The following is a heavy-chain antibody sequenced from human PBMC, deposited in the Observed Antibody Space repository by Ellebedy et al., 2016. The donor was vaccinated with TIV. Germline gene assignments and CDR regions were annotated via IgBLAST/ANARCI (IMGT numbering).Heavy chain of an antibody. J-gene: IGHJ6*02. CDR3: ARGRYLSRHSLHV. CDR2: TSYDDSVQ. CDR1: GFTFSKHG. D-gene: IGHD2-2*01. Sequence: GESLKISCAASGFTFSKHGMHWVRQAPGKGLEWVALTSYDDSVQYYADSVKGRFTISRDNSKNTLYLQMNSLTDEDTALYFCARGRYLSRHSLHVWGQGTTVTVSS. V-gene: IGHV3-30*19.